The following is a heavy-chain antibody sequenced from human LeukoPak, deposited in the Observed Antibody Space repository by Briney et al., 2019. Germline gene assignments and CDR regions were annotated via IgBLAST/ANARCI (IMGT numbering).Heavy chain of an antibody. V-gene: IGHV3-23*01. CDR1: GFTFSSYG. Sequence: GGTLRLSCAASGFTFSSYGMSWVRQAPGKGLEWVSAISGSGGSTYYADSVRGRFTISRDNSKNTLYLQMNSLRAEDTAVYYCAKDEWRILSYFQHWGQGTLVTVSS. CDR3: AKDEWRILSYFQH. D-gene: IGHD2-8*01. CDR2: ISGSGGST. J-gene: IGHJ1*01.